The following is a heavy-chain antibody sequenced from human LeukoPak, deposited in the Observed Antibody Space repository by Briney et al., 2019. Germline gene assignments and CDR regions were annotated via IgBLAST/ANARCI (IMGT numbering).Heavy chain of an antibody. CDR1: GFTFSSYA. V-gene: IGHV3-23*01. CDR3: AKDFYYGSGSCQFDY. D-gene: IGHD3-10*01. Sequence: GGSLRLSCAASGFTFSSYAMSWARQAPGKGLEWVSAISGSGGSTYYADSVKGRFTISRDNSKNTLSLQMNSLRAEDTAVYYCAKDFYYGSGSCQFDYWGQGTLVTVSS. J-gene: IGHJ4*02. CDR2: ISGSGGST.